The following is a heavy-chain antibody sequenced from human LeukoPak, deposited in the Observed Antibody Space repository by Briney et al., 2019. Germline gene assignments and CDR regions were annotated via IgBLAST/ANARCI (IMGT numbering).Heavy chain of an antibody. Sequence: GGSLRLSCAASGFTFNTYTMNWVRQAPGKGLEWVSCISSTSIYTYYASSVKGRFTISRDNAKNSLYLQMNSLRAEDTAVYYCARDAWPEDWGQGTLVTVSS. V-gene: IGHV3-21*01. CDR1: GFTFNTYT. CDR2: ISSTSIYT. J-gene: IGHJ4*02. CDR3: ARDAWPED. D-gene: IGHD5-12*01.